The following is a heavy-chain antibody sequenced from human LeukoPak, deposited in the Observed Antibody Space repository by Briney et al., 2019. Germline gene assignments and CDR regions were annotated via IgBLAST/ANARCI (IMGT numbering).Heavy chain of an antibody. J-gene: IGHJ6*02. V-gene: IGHV3-73*01. CDR1: GFTFSGSA. CDR3: TSPSSPYYYYNMDV. CDR2: IRSKANSYAT. Sequence: PGGSLRLSCAASGFTFSGSAMHWVRQASGKGLEWVGRIRSKANSYATAYAASVKGRFTISRDDSKNTLYLHMNSLKTEDTGVYYCTSPSSPYYYYNMDVWGQGTTVTVSS.